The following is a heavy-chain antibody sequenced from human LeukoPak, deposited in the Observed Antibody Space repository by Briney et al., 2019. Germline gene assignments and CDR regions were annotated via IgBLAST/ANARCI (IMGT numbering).Heavy chain of an antibody. Sequence: PGGALRLSCAASGFTFSSYGMSWVRQAPGKGLEWVSAISGSGSSTYYADSVKGRFSISRDNSKNTLYLQMNSLRVEDMAVYYCARDLGKGLYYYDSSGYYSVESAFDIWGQGTMVTVSS. J-gene: IGHJ3*02. V-gene: IGHV3-23*01. CDR3: ARDLGKGLYYYDSSGYYSVESAFDI. CDR1: GFTFSSYG. CDR2: ISGSGSST. D-gene: IGHD3-22*01.